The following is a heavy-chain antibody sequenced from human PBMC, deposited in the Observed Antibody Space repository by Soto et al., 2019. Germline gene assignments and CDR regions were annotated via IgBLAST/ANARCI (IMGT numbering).Heavy chain of an antibody. V-gene: IGHV4-39*01. CDR1: GGSISSSSYY. CDR3: ARRLDYDILTGYYRRDFWFDP. J-gene: IGHJ5*02. CDR2: IYYSGST. D-gene: IGHD3-9*01. Sequence: SETLSLTCTVSGGSISSSSYYWGWIRQPPGKGLEWIGSIYYSGSTYYNPSLKSRVTISVDTSKNQFSLKLSSVTAADTAVYYCARRLDYDILTGYYRRDFWFDPWGQGTLVTVSS.